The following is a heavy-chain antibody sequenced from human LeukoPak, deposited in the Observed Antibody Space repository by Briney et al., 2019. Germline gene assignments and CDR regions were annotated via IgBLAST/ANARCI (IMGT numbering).Heavy chain of an antibody. D-gene: IGHD2-21*02. CDR2: TNHSGST. V-gene: IGHV4-34*01. Sequence: SETLSLTCAVYGGSFSGYYWSWIRQPPGKGLEWIGETNHSGSTNYNPSLKSRVTISVDTSKNQFSLKLSSVTAADTAVYYCARQHIVVVTAVWYYGMDVWGQGTTVTVSS. CDR1: GGSFSGYY. J-gene: IGHJ6*02. CDR3: ARQHIVVVTAVWYYGMDV.